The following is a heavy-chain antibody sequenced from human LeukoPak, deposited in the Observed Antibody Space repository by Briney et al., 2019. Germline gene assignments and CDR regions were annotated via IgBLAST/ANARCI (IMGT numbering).Heavy chain of an antibody. CDR2: TYYRSKWYN. CDR1: GDSVSRDTAA. D-gene: IGHD3-22*01. CDR3: AREAPITMIEGGFDY. Sequence: SQTLSLTCAISGDSVSRDTAAWNWVRQSPSRGLEWLGRTYYRSKWYNDYAVSVKSRITINPDTSKNQFSLQLNSVTPEDTAVYYCAREAPITMIEGGFDYWGQGTLVTVSS. V-gene: IGHV6-1*01. J-gene: IGHJ4*02.